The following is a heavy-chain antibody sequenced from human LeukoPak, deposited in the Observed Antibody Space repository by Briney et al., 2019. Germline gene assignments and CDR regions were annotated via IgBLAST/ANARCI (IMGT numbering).Heavy chain of an antibody. D-gene: IGHD3-22*01. V-gene: IGHV3-23*01. Sequence: PGGSLRLSCAASGITFISAWMNWVRQAPGKGLEWVSAISGSGDNTYYADSVKGRFTISRDNSKNTLYLQMNSLRAEDTAVYYCAKGLLFTIIAVVNADAFDIWGQGTMVTVTS. J-gene: IGHJ3*02. CDR1: GITFISAW. CDR3: AKGLLFTIIAVVNADAFDI. CDR2: ISGSGDNT.